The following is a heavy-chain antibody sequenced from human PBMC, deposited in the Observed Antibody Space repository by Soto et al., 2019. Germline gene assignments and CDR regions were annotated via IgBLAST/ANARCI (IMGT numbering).Heavy chain of an antibody. CDR2: INPNSGGT. CDR1: GYTFTGYY. J-gene: IGHJ4*02. CDR3: ASLEDSRNIAAADY. V-gene: IGHV1-2*02. D-gene: IGHD6-13*01. Sequence: ASVKVSCKASGYTFTGYYMHWVRQAPGQGLEWMGWINPNSGGTNYAQKFQGRVTMTRDTSISTAYMELSRLRSDDTAVYYRASLEDSRNIAAADYWGQGTLVTVSS.